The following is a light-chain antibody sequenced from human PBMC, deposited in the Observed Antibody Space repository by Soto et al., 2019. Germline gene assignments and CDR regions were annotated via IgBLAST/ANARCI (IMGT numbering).Light chain of an antibody. J-gene: IGKJ1*01. V-gene: IGKV3-20*01. CDR1: QSISSSY. CDR3: QQYGSSQA. Sequence: EIVLTQSPGTLSLSPGERATLSCRASQSISSSYLAWYQQKPGQAPKLLIYAASSRATGIPDRFSGSGSGTDFTLTISRLEPEDFAVYYCQQYGSSQAFGQGTKVEI. CDR2: AAS.